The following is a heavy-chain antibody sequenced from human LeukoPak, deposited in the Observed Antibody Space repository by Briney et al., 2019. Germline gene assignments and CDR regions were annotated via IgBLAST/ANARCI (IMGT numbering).Heavy chain of an antibody. V-gene: IGHV5-51*01. CDR1: GYSFTSYW. D-gene: IGHD1-26*01. CDR3: ARLDVGIDAFDI. Sequence: GESLKISCKASGYSFTSYWIAWVRQMPGKGLERMGIIYPSDSDTRYNPSFQGQVTISADESINTAYLQWSSLKASDTAMYYCARLDVGIDAFDIWGQGTVVTVSS. J-gene: IGHJ3*02. CDR2: IYPSDSDT.